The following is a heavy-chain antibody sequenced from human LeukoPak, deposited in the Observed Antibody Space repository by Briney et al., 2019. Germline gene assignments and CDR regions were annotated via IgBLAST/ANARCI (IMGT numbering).Heavy chain of an antibody. J-gene: IGHJ5*02. D-gene: IGHD1-26*01. CDR2: IIPIFGTA. V-gene: IGHV1-69*05. Sequence: ASVKVSCKASGGTFSSYAISWVRQAPGQGLEWMGGIIPIFGTANYAQKFQGRVTITTDESTSTAYMELSSLRSEDTAVYCCARDRNIVGATTFWFDPWGQGTLVTVSS. CDR3: ARDRNIVGATTFWFDP. CDR1: GGTFSSYA.